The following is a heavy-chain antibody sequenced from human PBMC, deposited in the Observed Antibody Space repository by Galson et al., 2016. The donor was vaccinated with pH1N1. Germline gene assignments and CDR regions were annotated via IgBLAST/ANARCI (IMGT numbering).Heavy chain of an antibody. CDR2: IMPMFGTV. CDR1: GSIFSSFA. V-gene: IGHV1-69*13. CDR3: AKANFGGYDLDAFDI. Sequence: SVKVSCKASGSIFSSFAISWVRQAPGQGLDWVGRIMPMFGTVNYAQNFQGRVTITADESTSTAHMELSSLRVEDTALYYCAKANFGGYDLDAFDIWGQGTMVTVSS. D-gene: IGHD5-12*01. J-gene: IGHJ3*02.